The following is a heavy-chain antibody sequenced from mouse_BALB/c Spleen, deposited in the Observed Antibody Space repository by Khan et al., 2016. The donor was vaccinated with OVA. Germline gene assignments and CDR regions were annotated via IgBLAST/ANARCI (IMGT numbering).Heavy chain of an antibody. Sequence: EVQLQESGPGLVKPSQSLSLTCTVTGYSITSDYAWNWLRQFPGNKLEWMGFISYSGNTNYNPSLKSRISITRDTSKNQFFLQLNSVTTEDTATYYCARVYGGDFDYWGKGTTLTVSS. D-gene: IGHD1-1*01. CDR3: ARVYGGDFDY. CDR2: ISYSGNT. V-gene: IGHV3-2*02. CDR1: GYSITSDYA. J-gene: IGHJ2*01.